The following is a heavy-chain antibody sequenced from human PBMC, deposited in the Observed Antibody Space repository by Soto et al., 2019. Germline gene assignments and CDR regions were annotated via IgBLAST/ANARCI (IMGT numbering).Heavy chain of an antibody. Sequence: SETLSLTCTVSGGSVSSGSYYWSWIRQPPGKGLEWIGYIYYSGSTNYNPSLKSRVSISVDTSKNQFSLKLSSVTAADTAVYYCARGDYGGNYDYWGQGTLVTVSS. CDR3: ARGDYGGNYDY. CDR1: GGSVSSGSYY. CDR2: IYYSGST. D-gene: IGHD4-17*01. J-gene: IGHJ4*02. V-gene: IGHV4-61*01.